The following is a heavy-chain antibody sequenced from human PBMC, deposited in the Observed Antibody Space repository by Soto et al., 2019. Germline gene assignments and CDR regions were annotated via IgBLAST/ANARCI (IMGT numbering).Heavy chain of an antibody. V-gene: IGHV1-24*01. Sequence: QVQLVQSGAEVKKPGASVTVSCKVSGYTLTELSMHWVRQAPGKGLEWMGGFDPEDGETIYAQKFQGRVTMTEDTSTDTAYMELSSLRSEDTAVYYCATRSYSSGYYYVSYWYVDLWGRGTLVTVSS. J-gene: IGHJ2*01. CDR2: FDPEDGET. CDR3: ATRSYSSGYYYVSYWYVDL. D-gene: IGHD3-22*01. CDR1: GYTLTELS.